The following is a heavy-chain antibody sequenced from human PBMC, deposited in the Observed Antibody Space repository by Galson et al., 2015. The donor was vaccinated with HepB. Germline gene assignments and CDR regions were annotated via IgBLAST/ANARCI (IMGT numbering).Heavy chain of an antibody. D-gene: IGHD6-13*01. J-gene: IGHJ6*02. CDR2: TYYRSKWYN. CDR1: GDSVSSNSAA. V-gene: IGHV6-1*01. CDR3: ARDIQQLVLLSVLYYYGMDV. Sequence: CAISGDSVSSNSAAWNWIRQSPSRGLEGLGRTYYRSKWYNDYAVSVKSRITINPDTSKNQFSLQLNSVTPEDTAVYYCARDIQQLVLLSVLYYYGMDVWGQGTTVTVSS.